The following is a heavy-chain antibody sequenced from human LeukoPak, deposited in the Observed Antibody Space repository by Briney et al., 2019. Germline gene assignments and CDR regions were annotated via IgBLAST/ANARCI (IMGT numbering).Heavy chain of an antibody. CDR3: ARRYSYGHYYYCMDV. Sequence: GESLKISCKGSGYSFTSYWIGWVRQMPGKGLEWMGIIYPGDSDTRYSPSFQGQVTISADKSISTAYLQWSSLKASDTAMYYCARRYSYGHYYYCMDVWGKGTTVTVSS. V-gene: IGHV5-51*01. J-gene: IGHJ6*03. D-gene: IGHD5-18*01. CDR1: GYSFTSYW. CDR2: IYPGDSDT.